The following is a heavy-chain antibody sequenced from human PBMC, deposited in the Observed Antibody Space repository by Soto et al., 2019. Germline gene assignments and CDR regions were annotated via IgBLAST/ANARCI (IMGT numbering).Heavy chain of an antibody. CDR1: GGSISSSNW. CDR3: ARDPGYSSGWRKNWFDP. J-gene: IGHJ5*02. D-gene: IGHD6-19*01. Sequence: QVQLQESGPGLVKPSGTLSLTCAVPGGSISSSNWWSWVRQPPGKGLEWIGEIYHSGSTNYNPSLKSRVTISVDKSKNQFSLKLSSVTAADTAVYYCARDPGYSSGWRKNWFDPWGQGTLVTVSS. CDR2: IYHSGST. V-gene: IGHV4-4*02.